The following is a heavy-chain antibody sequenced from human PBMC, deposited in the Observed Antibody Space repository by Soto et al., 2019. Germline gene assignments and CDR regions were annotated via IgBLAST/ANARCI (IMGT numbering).Heavy chain of an antibody. CDR3: ARIHFGDEPSYYYYGMDV. D-gene: IGHD4-17*01. Sequence: QVQLQESGPGVVKPSQTLSLTCTVSGGSFSSGDYYWSWVRQPPGKGLEWIGYIYYTGSTFNNPCLKSRVSISIDTSKTQSSLKLSSVTAADTAVYCCARIHFGDEPSYYYYGMDVWGQGTTVTVSS. CDR1: GGSFSSGDYY. J-gene: IGHJ6*02. V-gene: IGHV4-30-4*01. CDR2: IYYTGST.